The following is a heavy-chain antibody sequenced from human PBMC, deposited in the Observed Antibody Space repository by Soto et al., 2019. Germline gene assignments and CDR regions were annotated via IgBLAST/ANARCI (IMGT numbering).Heavy chain of an antibody. Sequence: PSETLSLTCTVSGGSISSYYWSWIRQPPGKGLEWIGYIYYSGSTNYNPSLKSRVTISVDTSKNQFSLKLSSVTAADTAVYYCARHLTDIVVVPAAMGGGAFYYYYYYMDVWGKGTTVTSP. V-gene: IGHV4-59*08. CDR3: ARHLTDIVVVPAAMGGGAFYYYYYYMDV. CDR2: IYYSGST. D-gene: IGHD2-2*01. CDR1: GGSISSYY. J-gene: IGHJ6*03.